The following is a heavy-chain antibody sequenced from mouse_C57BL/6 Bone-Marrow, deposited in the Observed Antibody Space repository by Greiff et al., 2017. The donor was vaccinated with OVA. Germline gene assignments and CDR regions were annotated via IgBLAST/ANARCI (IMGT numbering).Heavy chain of an antibody. CDR1: GFTFSSYG. D-gene: IGHD2-1*01. CDR3: ARQGGNYVHYYAMDY. CDR2: ISSGGSYT. Sequence: DVKLVESGGDLVKPGGSLKLSCAASGFTFSSYGMSWVRQTPDKRLVWVATISSGGSYTYYPDSVKGRFPISRDTAKNTLYLQMSSLKAEDTAMYYCARQGGNYVHYYAMDYWGQGTSVTVSS. V-gene: IGHV5-6*02. J-gene: IGHJ4*01.